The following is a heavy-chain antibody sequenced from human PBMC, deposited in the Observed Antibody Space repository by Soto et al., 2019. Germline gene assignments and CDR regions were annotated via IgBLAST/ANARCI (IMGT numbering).Heavy chain of an antibody. CDR2: IYYSGST. Sequence: SETLSLTCTVSGGSISSYYWSWIRQPPGKGLEWIGYIYYSGSTNYNPSLKSRVTISVDTSKNQFSLKLSSVTAADTAVYYCAREGFYCSSTSCYPFAYSMDVWRQGTTVTVSS. CDR1: GGSISSYY. J-gene: IGHJ6*02. V-gene: IGHV4-59*01. CDR3: AREGFYCSSTSCYPFAYSMDV. D-gene: IGHD2-2*01.